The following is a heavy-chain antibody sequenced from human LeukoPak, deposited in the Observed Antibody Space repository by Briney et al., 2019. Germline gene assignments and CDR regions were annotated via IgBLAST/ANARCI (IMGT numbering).Heavy chain of an antibody. CDR3: AKVDYCGGDCLFLDY. J-gene: IGHJ4*02. V-gene: IGHV3-9*01. D-gene: IGHD2-21*02. CDR2: ISWNSGSI. Sequence: GRSLRLSCAASGFTFDDYVMHWLRPAPGKGLDWVSGISWNSGSIGYAYSVKGRFTISRDNAKNSLYLQMNSLRAEDTALYYCAKVDYCGGDCLFLDYWGQGTLVTVSS. CDR1: GFTFDDYV.